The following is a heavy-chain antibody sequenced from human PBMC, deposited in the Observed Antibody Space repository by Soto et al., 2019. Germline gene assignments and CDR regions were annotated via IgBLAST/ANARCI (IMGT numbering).Heavy chain of an antibody. CDR3: AKDWGYSSGPSWFEP. D-gene: IGHD6-19*01. Sequence: GGSLRLSCAASGFTFSSYAMSWVRQAPGKGLEWVSAISGSGGSTYYADSVKGRFTISRDNSKNTLYLQMNSLRAEDTAVYYCAKDWGYSSGPSWFEPWGQGTLVTVSS. J-gene: IGHJ5*02. CDR2: ISGSGGST. V-gene: IGHV3-23*01. CDR1: GFTFSSYA.